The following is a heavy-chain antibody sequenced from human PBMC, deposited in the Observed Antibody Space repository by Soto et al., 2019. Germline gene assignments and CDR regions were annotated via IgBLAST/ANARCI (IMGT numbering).Heavy chain of an antibody. V-gene: IGHV4-31*03. CDR2: IYYSGST. D-gene: IGHD3-10*01. J-gene: IGHJ5*02. Sequence: PSETLCLTCTVSGGYLISGGYYWSWIRQHPGKGLEWIGYIYYSGSTYYNPSLKSRVTISVDTSKNQFSLKLSSVTAADTAVYYCARVDYYGSGSYYKGWFDPWGQGTLVTVSS. CDR1: GGYLISGGYY. CDR3: ARVDYYGSGSYYKGWFDP.